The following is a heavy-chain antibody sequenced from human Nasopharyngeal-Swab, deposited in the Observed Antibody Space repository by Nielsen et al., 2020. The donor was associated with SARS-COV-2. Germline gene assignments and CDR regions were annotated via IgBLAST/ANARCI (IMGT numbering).Heavy chain of an antibody. CDR2: IRSKANSYAT. CDR3: TSERVVAATAGT. D-gene: IGHD2-15*01. V-gene: IGHV3-73*01. CDR1: GFTFSGSA. J-gene: IGHJ5*02. Sequence: GGSLRLSCAASGFTFSGSAMHWVRQASGKGLEWVGRIRSKANSYATAYAASVKGRFTISRDDSKSTAYLQMNSLKTEDTAVYYCTSERVVAATAGTWGQGTLVTVSS.